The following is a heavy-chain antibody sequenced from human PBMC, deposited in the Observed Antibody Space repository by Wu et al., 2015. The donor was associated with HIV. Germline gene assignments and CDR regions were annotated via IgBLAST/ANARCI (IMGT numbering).Heavy chain of an antibody. CDR3: ARGVRGFSSDSFSLYYYMDV. D-gene: IGHD3-3*01. V-gene: IGHV4-34*01. CDR2: INHDGSA. J-gene: IGHJ6*03. CDR1: GGSFSGSY. Sequence: QVQLQQWGAGLLKPSETLSLTCAFYGGSFSGSYWTWICQPPGKGLELIGEINHDGSAYYNPSLESRVTISLDTSKNQFSLTLSSVTAADTAVYYCARGVRGFSSDSFSLYYYMDVWGKGTTVTVSS.